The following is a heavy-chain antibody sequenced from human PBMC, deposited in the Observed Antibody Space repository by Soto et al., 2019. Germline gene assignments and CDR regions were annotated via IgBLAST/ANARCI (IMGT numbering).Heavy chain of an antibody. V-gene: IGHV3-48*02. CDR2: ISSSSSTI. CDR3: ARGTSGAIAPYYFDN. D-gene: IGHD1-26*01. J-gene: IGHJ4*02. CDR1: RVTFSSYS. Sequence: PXGSLRLSCAAARVTFSSYSMNWVRQAPGKGLEWVSYISSSSSTIYYADSVKGRFTISRDNAKNSLYLQMNSLRDEDTAVYYCARGTSGAIAPYYFDNWGQGTLVTVSS.